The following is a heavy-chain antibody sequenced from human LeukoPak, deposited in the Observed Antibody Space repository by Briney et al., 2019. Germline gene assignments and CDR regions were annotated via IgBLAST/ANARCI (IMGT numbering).Heavy chain of an antibody. D-gene: IGHD3-10*01. CDR3: ARAGEARREYYFDY. V-gene: IGHV4-4*09. CDR1: GGSFSSYY. Sequence: SETLSLTCAVYGGSFSSYYWSWIRQPPGKGLEWIGYIYTSGSTNYNPSLKSRVTISVDTSKNQFSLKLSSVTAADTAVYYCARAGEARREYYFDYWGQGTLVTVSS. J-gene: IGHJ4*02. CDR2: IYTSGST.